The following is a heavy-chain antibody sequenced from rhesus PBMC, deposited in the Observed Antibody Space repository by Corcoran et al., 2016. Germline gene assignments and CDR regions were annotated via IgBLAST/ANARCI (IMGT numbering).Heavy chain of an antibody. CDR3: DREGLDYFNYSYFDAFDL. CDR2: IRSGGAP. CDR1: GGSVSGYL. V-gene: IGHV4-160*01. J-gene: IGHJ3*01. D-gene: IGHD3-16*01. Sequence: QVQLQQWGEGLVKPSETLSLTCAVYGGSVSGYLWGWIRQPPGKGLEWFGRIRSGGAPAYPPPLKSRFTISIATSQNHFSLMLTSVTVADTAEYYCDREGLDYFNYSYFDAFDLWGQGLRVTVSS.